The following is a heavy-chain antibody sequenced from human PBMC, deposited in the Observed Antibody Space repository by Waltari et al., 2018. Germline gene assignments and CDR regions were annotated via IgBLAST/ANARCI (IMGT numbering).Heavy chain of an antibody. CDR3: ARDFHYWSGYFDH. D-gene: IGHD3-3*02. CDR2: ISAKTGDT. Sequence: QIQLVQSGTEVKEPGASVRLSCKPSGYPFSNYGFSWVSRAPGQGLEGLGWISAKTGDTNYAQRFQGRVTMTTDTSTTTAFMDLRSLRSDDSAIYYCARDFHYWSGYFDHWGQGTLVTVSP. V-gene: IGHV1-18*01. CDR1: GYPFSNYG. J-gene: IGHJ4*02.